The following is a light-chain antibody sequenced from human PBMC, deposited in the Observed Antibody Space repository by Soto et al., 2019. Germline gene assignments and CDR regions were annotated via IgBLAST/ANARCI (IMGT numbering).Light chain of an antibody. Sequence: DIQMTQSPSTLSASVGDRVTITCRASQNIRTWLAWYQQKPGQPPRLLISDASSLQSGVPSRFSGSGSGTEFTLTISCLQSEDFATYYCQQYYSFPLTFGGGTKVDIK. CDR2: DAS. J-gene: IGKJ4*01. CDR1: QNIRTW. CDR3: QQYYSFPLT. V-gene: IGKV1-5*01.